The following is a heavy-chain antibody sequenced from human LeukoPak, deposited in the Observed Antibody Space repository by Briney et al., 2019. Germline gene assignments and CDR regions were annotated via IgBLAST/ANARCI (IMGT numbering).Heavy chain of an antibody. J-gene: IGHJ6*03. CDR2: IIPIFGTA. CDR3: ATLGRRLGDWSQYYYYMDV. Sequence: ASVKVSCKASGGTFSSYAISWVRQAPGQGLEWMGGIIPIFGTANYAQKFQGRVTITADESTSTAYMGLSSLRSEDTAVYYCATLGRRLGDWSQYYYYMDVWGKGTTVTVSS. D-gene: IGHD3-9*01. CDR1: GGTFSSYA. V-gene: IGHV1-69*13.